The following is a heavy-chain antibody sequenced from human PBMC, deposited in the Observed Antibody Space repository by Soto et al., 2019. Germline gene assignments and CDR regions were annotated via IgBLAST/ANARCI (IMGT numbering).Heavy chain of an antibody. J-gene: IGHJ6*02. Sequence: GESMKISCQASGYSFTTYWIAWVRQKPGKGLEWMGITHPGESQTRYSPSFQGQVTISFDRSTSTAYLQWSSLKASDTAIYYCARHENYYYAYYGMDVWGQGTTVTVSS. CDR3: ARHENYYYAYYGMDV. CDR1: GYSFTTYW. V-gene: IGHV5-51*01. CDR2: THPGESQT.